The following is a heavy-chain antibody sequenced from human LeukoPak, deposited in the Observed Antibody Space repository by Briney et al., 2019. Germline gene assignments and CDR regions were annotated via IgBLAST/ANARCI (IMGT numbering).Heavy chain of an antibody. D-gene: IGHD3-10*01. Sequence: SETLSLTCAVYGGSFSGYYWSWIRQPPGKGLEWIGEINHSGSTNYNPSLKSRVTISVDTSKNQFSLKLSSVTAADTAVYYCASRVRGVYVGGFDIWGQGTMVSVSS. J-gene: IGHJ3*02. V-gene: IGHV4-34*01. CDR3: ASRVRGVYVGGFDI. CDR2: INHSGST. CDR1: GGSFSGYY.